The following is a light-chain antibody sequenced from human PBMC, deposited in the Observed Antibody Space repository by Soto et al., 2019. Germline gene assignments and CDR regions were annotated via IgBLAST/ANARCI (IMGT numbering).Light chain of an antibody. CDR2: DAS. V-gene: IGKV1-5*01. CDR3: QQYDSYPYT. CDR1: QSISSW. J-gene: IGKJ2*01. Sequence: DIQMTQSPSTLSASVGDRVTITCRASQSISSWSAWYQQKPGKAPKLLIYDASSLQSGVTSRFSGGGSGTEFPLTISRLQPDDFATYYCQQYDSYPYTFGQGTKLEIK.